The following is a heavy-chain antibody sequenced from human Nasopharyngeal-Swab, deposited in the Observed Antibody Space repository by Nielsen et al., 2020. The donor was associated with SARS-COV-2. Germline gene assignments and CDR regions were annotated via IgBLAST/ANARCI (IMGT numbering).Heavy chain of an antibody. V-gene: IGHV3-53*01. J-gene: IGHJ3*02. CDR2: IYSGGST. CDR3: ARGFLDDAFDI. Sequence: WIRQPPGKGLEWVSVIYSGGSTYYADSVKGRFTISRHNSKNTLYLQMNSLRAEDTAVYYCARGFLDDAFDIWGQGTMVTVSS. D-gene: IGHD3/OR15-3a*01.